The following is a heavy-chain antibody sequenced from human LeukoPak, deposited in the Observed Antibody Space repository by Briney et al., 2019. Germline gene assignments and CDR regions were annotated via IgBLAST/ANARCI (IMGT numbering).Heavy chain of an antibody. V-gene: IGHV4-59*01. CDR2: VYYTGST. CDR3: AREDSGSLDY. CDR1: GGSISSYY. D-gene: IGHD1-26*01. J-gene: IGHJ4*02. Sequence: SETLSLTCTVSGGSISSYYWSWIRQPPGKGLEWIGFVYYTGSTNYSPSLKSRVTISVDTSKNQFSLKLRSVTAADTAVYYCAREDSGSLDYWGQGTLVTVSS.